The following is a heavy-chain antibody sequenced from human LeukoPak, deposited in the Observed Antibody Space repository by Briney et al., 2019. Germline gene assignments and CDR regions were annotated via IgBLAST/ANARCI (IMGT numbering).Heavy chain of an antibody. CDR3: ARAYDKAYDY. CDR2: INPNGDRT. D-gene: IGHD2-21*01. Sequence: GGSLRLSCAASGIIFGSHGMAWVRQAPGKGLGWVSSINPNGDRTFHADFVKGRFTISRDNSKNTVSLHMNSLRAEDSAIYRCARAYDKAYDYWGQGTLVTVSS. V-gene: IGHV3-23*01. J-gene: IGHJ4*02. CDR1: GIIFGSHG.